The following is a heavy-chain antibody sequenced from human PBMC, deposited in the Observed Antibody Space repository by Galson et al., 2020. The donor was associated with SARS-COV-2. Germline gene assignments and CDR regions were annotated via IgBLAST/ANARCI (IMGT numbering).Heavy chain of an antibody. CDR2: IKQDGSEK. V-gene: IGHV3-7*01. Sequence: QLGESLKISCVASGFTCSNYWMSWVRQAPGKGLEWVAHIKQDGSEKYYADSVKGRFTISRDNGKNSLYLQVNNLRAEDTAVYYCARDPSSYYDSSGYYGNDAFDIWGQGTMVTVSS. D-gene: IGHD3-22*01. CDR3: ARDPSSYYDSSGYYGNDAFDI. J-gene: IGHJ3*02. CDR1: GFTCSNYW.